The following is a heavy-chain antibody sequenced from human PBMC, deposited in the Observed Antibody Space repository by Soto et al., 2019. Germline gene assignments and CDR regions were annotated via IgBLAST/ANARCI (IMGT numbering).Heavy chain of an antibody. D-gene: IGHD3-22*01. Sequence: GGSLRLSCSASGFTFSSYTMSWVRQAPGKGLEWVSAISGSGGSTYYADSVKGRFTISRDNSKNTLYLQMNSLRAEDTAVYYCAKAKAQSSGYTKYYFDYWGQGTLVNVSS. CDR3: AKAKAQSSGYTKYYFDY. J-gene: IGHJ4*02. CDR2: ISGSGGST. CDR1: GFTFSSYT. V-gene: IGHV3-23*01.